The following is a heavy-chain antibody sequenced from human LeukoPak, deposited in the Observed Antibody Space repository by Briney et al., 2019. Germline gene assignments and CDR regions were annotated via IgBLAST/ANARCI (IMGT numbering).Heavy chain of an antibody. Sequence: SETLSLTCTTSGVSISRFYRSWVRQPPGKGLEWIGNIYSGVPTYFNPSLKSRVVISVDTSKNQFSLNLTSVTAADTATYYCVQTTGWPGFDYWGQGILVTVSS. J-gene: IGHJ4*02. D-gene: IGHD1-1*01. CDR3: VQTTGWPGFDY. CDR1: GVSISRFY. CDR2: IYSGVPT. V-gene: IGHV4-4*09.